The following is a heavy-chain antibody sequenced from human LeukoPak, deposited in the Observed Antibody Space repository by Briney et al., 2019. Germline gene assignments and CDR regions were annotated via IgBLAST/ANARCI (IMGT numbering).Heavy chain of an antibody. CDR3: AKGLMTTGNWFDP. CDR1: GFTFDDYA. D-gene: IGHD4-11*01. V-gene: IGHV3-9*01. J-gene: IGHJ5*02. Sequence: GGSLRLSCAASGFTFDDYAMHWVRQAPGKGLEWVSGISWNSGSIGYADSVKGRFTISRDNAKNSLYLQMNSLRAEDTAVYYCAKGLMTTGNWFDPWGQGTLVTVSS. CDR2: ISWNSGSI.